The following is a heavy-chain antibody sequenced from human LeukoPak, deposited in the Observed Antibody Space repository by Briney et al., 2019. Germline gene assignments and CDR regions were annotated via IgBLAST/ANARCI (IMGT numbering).Heavy chain of an antibody. CDR1: GFTFSSYV. D-gene: IGHD3-9*01. J-gene: IGHJ3*02. Sequence: GGSLRLSCAASGFTFSSYVMNWVRQAPGKGLEWVSGISGSGGSTYYADSVKGRFTISRDNSKNTLYLQMNSLRAEDTAVYYCAKQMYYDILTGYRDAFDIWGQGTMVTVSS. CDR3: AKQMYYDILTGYRDAFDI. CDR2: ISGSGGST. V-gene: IGHV3-23*01.